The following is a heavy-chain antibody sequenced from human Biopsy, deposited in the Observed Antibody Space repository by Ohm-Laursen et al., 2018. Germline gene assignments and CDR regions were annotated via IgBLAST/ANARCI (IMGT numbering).Heavy chain of an antibody. V-gene: IGHV1-69*13. CDR1: GGTFSSSA. Sequence: GASVKASCKASGGTFSSSAITWVRQAPGQGLEWMGGIIGIFRTAHYAQKFQGRVTITADEFMSTAYMELSSLRSEDTAVYYCARGGGYNWNNGWFDPWGQGTLVTVSS. CDR2: IIGIFRTA. CDR3: ARGGGYNWNNGWFDP. D-gene: IGHD1/OR15-1a*01. J-gene: IGHJ5*02.